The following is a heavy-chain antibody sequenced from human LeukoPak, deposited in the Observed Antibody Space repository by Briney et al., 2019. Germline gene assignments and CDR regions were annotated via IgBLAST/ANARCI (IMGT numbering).Heavy chain of an antibody. D-gene: IGHD3-22*01. J-gene: IGHJ4*02. CDR3: AKVFHYDSSGSYFDY. Sequence: GGSLRLSCAASGFTFSSYEMNWVRQAPGKGLEGVSYISSSGSTIYYADSVKGRFTISRDNSKNTLYLQMNSLRAEDTAVYYCAKVFHYDSSGSYFDYWGQGTLVTVSS. V-gene: IGHV3-48*03. CDR2: ISSSGSTI. CDR1: GFTFSSYE.